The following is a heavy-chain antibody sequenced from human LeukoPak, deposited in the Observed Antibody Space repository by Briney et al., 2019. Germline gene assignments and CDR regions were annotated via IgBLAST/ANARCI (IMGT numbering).Heavy chain of an antibody. V-gene: IGHV3-74*03. J-gene: IGHJ4*02. CDR2: INGDGSNT. Sequence: GGSLRLSCAASGFTFSSHWMHWVRQAPGKGLVWVSRINGDGSNTTYADSVKGRFTISRDNAKNTLYLQMNSLRAEDTAVYYCAKVYYDSSGYGSFDYWGQGTLVTVSS. D-gene: IGHD3-22*01. CDR1: GFTFSSHW. CDR3: AKVYYDSSGYGSFDY.